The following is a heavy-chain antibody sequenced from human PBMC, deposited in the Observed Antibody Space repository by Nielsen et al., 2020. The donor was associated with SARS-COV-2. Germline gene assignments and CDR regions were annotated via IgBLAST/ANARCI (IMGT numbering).Heavy chain of an antibody. CDR3: ARGVGATPRFDP. CDR2: ISSGGSYI. J-gene: IGHJ5*02. CDR1: GFSFTSYS. D-gene: IGHD1-26*01. Sequence: GESLKISCEASGFSFTSYSMNWVRQAPGKGLEWVSSISSGGSYIYYADSVKGRFTISRDNAKNSLYLQMNSLRAEDTAVYYCARGVGATPRFDPWGQGTLVTVSS. V-gene: IGHV3-21*01.